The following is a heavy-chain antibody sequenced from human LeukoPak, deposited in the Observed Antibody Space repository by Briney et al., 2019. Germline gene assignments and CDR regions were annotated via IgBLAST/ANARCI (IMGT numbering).Heavy chain of an antibody. CDR3: ARGRAYDFWSGHRPFDP. J-gene: IGHJ5*02. D-gene: IGHD3-3*01. Sequence: ASVKVSCKASGGTFSSYAISWVRQAPGQGLEWMGGIIPIFGTANYAQKFQGRVTITADKSTSTAYMELSSLRSEDTAVYYCARGRAYDFWSGHRPFDPWAREPWSPSPQ. CDR2: IIPIFGTA. CDR1: GGTFSSYA. V-gene: IGHV1-69*06.